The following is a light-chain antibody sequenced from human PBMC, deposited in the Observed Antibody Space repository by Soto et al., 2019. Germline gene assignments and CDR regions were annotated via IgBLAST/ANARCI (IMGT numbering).Light chain of an antibody. V-gene: IGKV3-20*01. Sequence: EIVLRQSPGTLSLSPGERATVSCRASQSVSSSSLAWYQQKPGQGPRLLVYGTSRRATGIPDRFSGSGSGTDFTLTISSLEPEDSAVYYCQQYGNSPTFGQGTKLQIK. CDR2: GTS. J-gene: IGKJ2*01. CDR1: QSVSSSS. CDR3: QQYGNSPT.